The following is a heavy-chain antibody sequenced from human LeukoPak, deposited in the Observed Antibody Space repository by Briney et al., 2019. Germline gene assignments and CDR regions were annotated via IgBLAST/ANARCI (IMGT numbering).Heavy chain of an antibody. Sequence: PSETLSLTCAVYGGSFSGYYWSWIRQPPGKGLEWIGEINHSGSTNYNPSLKSRVTISVDTSKNQFSLKLSSVTAADTAVYYCARGSCSSTSCYSYSGSGKPKHNWFDPWGQGTLVTVSS. V-gene: IGHV4-34*01. J-gene: IGHJ5*02. CDR3: ARGSCSSTSCYSYSGSGKPKHNWFDP. CDR2: INHSGST. CDR1: GGSFSGYY. D-gene: IGHD2-2*01.